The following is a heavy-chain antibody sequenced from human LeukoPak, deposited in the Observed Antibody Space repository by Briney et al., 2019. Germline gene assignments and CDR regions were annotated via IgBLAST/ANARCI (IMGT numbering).Heavy chain of an antibody. D-gene: IGHD2-15*01. CDR2: ISGSGGNT. CDR3: AKGAIAALNAYFDY. J-gene: IGHJ4*02. Sequence: GGSLRLSCAASGFTVSSNYMSWVRQAPGKGLEWVSAISGSGGNTYYADSVKGRFTISRDNSKNTLYLQMNSLRAEDTAVYYCAKGAIAALNAYFDYWGQGTLVTVSS. CDR1: GFTVSSNY. V-gene: IGHV3-23*01.